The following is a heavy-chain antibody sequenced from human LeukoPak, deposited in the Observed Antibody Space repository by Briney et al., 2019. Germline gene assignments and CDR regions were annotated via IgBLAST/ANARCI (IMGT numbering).Heavy chain of an antibody. CDR3: AKTSGSYYAGWYFDY. J-gene: IGHJ4*02. CDR1: GGSFSGYY. CDR2: INHSGST. Sequence: PSETLSLTCAVYGGSFSGYYWSWIRQPPGKGLEWIGEINHSGSTNYNPSLKSRVTISVDTSKNQFSLKLSSVTAADTAVYYCAKTSGSYYAGWYFDYWGQGTLVTVSS. V-gene: IGHV4-34*01. D-gene: IGHD1-26*01.